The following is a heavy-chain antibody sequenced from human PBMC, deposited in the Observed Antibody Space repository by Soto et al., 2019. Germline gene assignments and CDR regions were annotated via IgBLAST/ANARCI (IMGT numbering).Heavy chain of an antibody. CDR1: GYTFTSDG. V-gene: IGHV1-18*01. J-gene: IGHJ3*02. D-gene: IGHD3-9*01. Sequence: ASVKVSCKASGYTFTSDGISWVRQAPGQGLEWMGWISAYNGNTNYAQKLQGRVTMTTDTSTSTAYMELRSLRSDDTAVYYCAIDLFAPDYDILTGLDAFDIWGQGTMVTVSS. CDR2: ISAYNGNT. CDR3: AIDLFAPDYDILTGLDAFDI.